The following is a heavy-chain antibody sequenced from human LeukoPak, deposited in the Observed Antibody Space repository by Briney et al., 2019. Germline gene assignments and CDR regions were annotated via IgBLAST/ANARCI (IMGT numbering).Heavy chain of an antibody. CDR2: IYTSGST. D-gene: IGHD3-16*01. CDR1: GGSINTYY. CDR3: ARERGLWPAYDYCMDV. J-gene: IGHJ6*03. V-gene: IGHV4-4*07. Sequence: SEPLSLTCTVSGGSINTYYWSWIRQPAGKGLEWIGRIYTSGSTDYNPSLKSRVTMSVDTSKNQFSLKLNSVTAADTAVYYCARERGLWPAYDYCMDVWGKGTMVT.